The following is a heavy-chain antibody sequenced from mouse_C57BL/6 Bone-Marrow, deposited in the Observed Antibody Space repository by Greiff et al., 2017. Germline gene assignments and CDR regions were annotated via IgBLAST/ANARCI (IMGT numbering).Heavy chain of an antibody. CDR2: IDPSDSET. CDR3: ARDTTVVGGFDY. CDR1: GYTFTSYW. D-gene: IGHD1-1*01. Sequence: QVQLQQPGAELVRPGSSVKLSCKASGYTFTSYWMHWVKQRPIQGLEWIGNIDPSDSETHYNQKFKDTATLTVDKSSSTAYMQLSSLTSADSAVEDCARDTTVVGGFDYWGQGTTLTVSS. J-gene: IGHJ2*01. V-gene: IGHV1-52*01.